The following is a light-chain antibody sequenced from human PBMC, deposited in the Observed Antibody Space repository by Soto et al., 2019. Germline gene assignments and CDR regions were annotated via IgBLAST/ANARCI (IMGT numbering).Light chain of an antibody. CDR1: QSVSSY. Sequence: IVLTQSPATLSLSPWERATLSCRASQSVSSYLAWYQQKPGQAPRLLIYDASNRATGIPARFSGSGSGTDFTLTISSLEPEDFAVYYCQQYGSSLLITFGQGTRLEIK. CDR2: DAS. V-gene: IGKV3-11*01. CDR3: QQYGSSLLIT. J-gene: IGKJ5*01.